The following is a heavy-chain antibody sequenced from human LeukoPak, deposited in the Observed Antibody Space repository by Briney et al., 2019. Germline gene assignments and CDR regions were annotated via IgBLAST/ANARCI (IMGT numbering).Heavy chain of an antibody. Sequence: SETLSLTCTVSGGSMSSSSYLWDWIRQPPGKGLDWIGSIYYSGSTYYNPSLKSRVTMSVDTSKNQFFLKLRSVTAADTAVYYCARGRREYCTSTSCYYYFDYWGQGTLVTVSS. D-gene: IGHD2-2*01. J-gene: IGHJ4*02. CDR1: GGSMSSSSYL. CDR3: ARGRREYCTSTSCYYYFDY. V-gene: IGHV4-39*01. CDR2: IYYSGST.